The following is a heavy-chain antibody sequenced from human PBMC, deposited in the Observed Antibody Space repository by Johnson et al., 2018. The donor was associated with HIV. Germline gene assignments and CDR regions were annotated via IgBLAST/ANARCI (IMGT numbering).Heavy chain of an antibody. CDR3: RSSSSSSPGAFDI. Sequence: VQLVESGGGVVQPGRSLRLSCAASGFTVSSNYMSWLRQAPGKGLEWVSVIYSGGSTYYADSVKGRFTISRDNSKNTLYLQMNSLRAEDTAVYYCRSSSSSSPGAFDIWGQGTMVTVSS. V-gene: IGHV3-66*02. D-gene: IGHD6-6*01. CDR1: GFTVSSNY. J-gene: IGHJ3*02. CDR2: IYSGGST.